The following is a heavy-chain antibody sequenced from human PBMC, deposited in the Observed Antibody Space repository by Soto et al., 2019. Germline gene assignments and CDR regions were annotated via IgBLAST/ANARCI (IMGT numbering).Heavy chain of an antibody. Sequence: GSLRLSCEASAYTFSSYGMHWVRQAPGKGLEWVALISYDGSEKHYADSVKGRFTVSRDNSKNTLYLHMNSLREDDTAVYHCGRDQYATVTTFYNYYYAMDVWGQGTTVTVSS. D-gene: IGHD4-17*01. CDR2: ISYDGSEK. V-gene: IGHV3-30*03. CDR3: GRDQYATVTTFYNYYYAMDV. CDR1: AYTFSSYG. J-gene: IGHJ6*02.